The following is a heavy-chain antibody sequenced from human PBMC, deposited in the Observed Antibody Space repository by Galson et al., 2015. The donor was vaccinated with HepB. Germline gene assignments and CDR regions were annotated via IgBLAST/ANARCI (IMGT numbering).Heavy chain of an antibody. D-gene: IGHD3-22*01. J-gene: IGHJ3*02. V-gene: IGHV1-69*02. CDR2: IIPILGIA. CDR3: ARGYDSSGYAFDI. Sequence: SVKVSCKASGGTFSSYTISWVRQAPGQGLEWMGRIIPILGIANYAQKFQGRVTITADKSTSTAYMELSSLRSEDTAVYYCARGYDSSGYAFDIWGQGTMVTVSS. CDR1: GGTFSSYT.